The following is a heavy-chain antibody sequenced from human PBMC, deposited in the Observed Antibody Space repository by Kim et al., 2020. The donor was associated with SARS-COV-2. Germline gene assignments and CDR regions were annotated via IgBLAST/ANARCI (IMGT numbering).Heavy chain of an antibody. J-gene: IGHJ6*03. D-gene: IGHD3-3*01. CDR1: GGSFSGYY. V-gene: IGHV4-34*01. CDR3: ARGTREWLTYYYYHYMDV. Sequence: SETLSLTCAVSGGSFSGYYWSWIRQPPGKGLEWVGEINHSGSTNYNPSLKSRVTISVDTSKNQFSLKLSSVTAADTAVYYCARGTREWLTYYYYHYMDVWGKGTAVTVSS. CDR2: INHSGST.